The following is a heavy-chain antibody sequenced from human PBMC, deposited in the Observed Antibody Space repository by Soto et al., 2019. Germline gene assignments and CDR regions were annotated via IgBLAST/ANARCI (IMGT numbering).Heavy chain of an antibody. CDR3: ARRYCSRADCYSDS. CDR1: GYTFFSFW. D-gene: IGHD2-2*01. V-gene: IGHV5-10-1*01. CDR2: IDPGDSSA. J-gene: IGHJ4*02. Sequence: PGESLKLSCHGSGYTFFSFWIVWVRQVPGKGLEWVGRIDPGDSSATYSPTFQGHVTISADRSTGSAYLQWRSLRASDTAIYLCARRYCSRADCYSDSWGQGSLVTDSS.